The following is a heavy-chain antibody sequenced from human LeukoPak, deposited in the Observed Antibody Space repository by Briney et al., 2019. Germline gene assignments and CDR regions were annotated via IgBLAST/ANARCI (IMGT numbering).Heavy chain of an antibody. CDR3: ARDQASSSSSPY. V-gene: IGHV3-NL1*01. J-gene: IGHJ4*02. D-gene: IGHD2-2*01. CDR2: IYTGGST. Sequence: PGGSLRLSCAASGFTFSSYGMHWVRQAPGKGLEWVSSIYTGGSTYYADAVKGRFTISRDNSKNTVNLQMNSLRAEDTAVYYCARDQASSSSSPYWGQGTLVTVSS. CDR1: GFTFSSYG.